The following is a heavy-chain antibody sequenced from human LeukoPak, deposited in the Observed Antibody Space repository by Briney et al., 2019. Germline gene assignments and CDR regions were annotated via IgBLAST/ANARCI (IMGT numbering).Heavy chain of an antibody. D-gene: IGHD2-15*01. CDR2: ISSNGGST. J-gene: IGHJ4*02. CDR3: ARGCSGGSCYVY. CDR1: GFTFSSYA. V-gene: IGHV3-64*01. Sequence: GGSLRLSFAASGFTFSSYAMHWVRQAPGKGLEYVSAISSNGGSTYYANSVKGRFTISRDNSKNTLYLQMGSLRAEDMAVYYCARGCSGGSCYVYWGQGTLVTVSS.